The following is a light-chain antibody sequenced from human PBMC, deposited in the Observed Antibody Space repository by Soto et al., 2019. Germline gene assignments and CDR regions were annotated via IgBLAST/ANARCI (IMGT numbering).Light chain of an antibody. Sequence: DIQMTQSSSILSASVGDRVTITCRASQSIRSWLAWYQQKPGKAPKLLIYDAYSLEGGVPSRFSGGGSETEFTLTISSLQPDDFATYYCQHYNSYSEAFGQGTKVDIK. CDR2: DAY. CDR1: QSIRSW. CDR3: QHYNSYSEA. V-gene: IGKV1-5*01. J-gene: IGKJ1*01.